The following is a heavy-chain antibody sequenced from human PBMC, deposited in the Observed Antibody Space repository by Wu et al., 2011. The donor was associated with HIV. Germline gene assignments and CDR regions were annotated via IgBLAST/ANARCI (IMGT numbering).Heavy chain of an antibody. V-gene: IGHV5-51*01. Sequence: VQLVQSGAEVKKSGESLKVSCKGSGYSFSNHWIGWVRQMPGKGLEWMGIIYPGDSDTRYNPSFQGQVTISADKSVNTAYLQWSILKASDTAMYYCARRTSRGYSYGHIDYWGQGPWSSSPQ. CDR1: GYSFSNHW. D-gene: IGHD5-18*01. CDR3: ARRTSRGYSYGHIDY. CDR2: IYPGDSDT. J-gene: IGHJ4*01.